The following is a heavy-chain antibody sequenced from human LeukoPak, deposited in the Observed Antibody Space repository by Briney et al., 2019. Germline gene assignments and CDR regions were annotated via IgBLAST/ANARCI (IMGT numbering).Heavy chain of an antibody. CDR1: GYTFTGYY. CDR3: ARNPYSGSYHFYYYYYGMDV. J-gene: IGHJ6*02. V-gene: IGHV1-2*02. CDR2: INPNSGGT. Sequence: GASVKVSCKASGYTFTGYYMHWVRQAPGQGLEWMGWINPNSGGTNYAQKFQGRVTMTRDTSISTAYMELSRLRSDDTAVYYCARNPYSGSYHFYYYYYGMDVRGQGTTVTVSS. D-gene: IGHD1-26*01.